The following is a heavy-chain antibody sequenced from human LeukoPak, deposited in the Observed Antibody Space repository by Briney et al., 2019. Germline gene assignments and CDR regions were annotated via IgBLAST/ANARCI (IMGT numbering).Heavy chain of an antibody. CDR3: ASEVGYRSLGY. Sequence: QPGGSLRLSCAASGFTSDDDTMHWVRQTPGRGLEWVSFITWKSHRTHYADSVKGRFTVSRDNSKDSLYLQMNSLRTEDTGLYHCASEVGYRSLGYLGQGTLVTVSS. CDR1: GFTSDDDT. V-gene: IGHV3-43*01. J-gene: IGHJ4*02. D-gene: IGHD3-3*01. CDR2: ITWKSHRT.